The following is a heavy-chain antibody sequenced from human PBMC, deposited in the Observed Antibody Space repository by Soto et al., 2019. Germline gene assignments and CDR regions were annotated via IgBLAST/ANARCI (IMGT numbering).Heavy chain of an antibody. CDR2: IIPTSGTA. D-gene: IGHD3-22*01. CDR1: GGSFSSDA. V-gene: IGHV1-69*13. Sequence: ASVKVSCKASGGSFSSDAFGWVRQAPGQGLEWMGGIIPTSGTANYAQRFQGRVTITADESTSTAYMELRSLRSDDTAVYYCARADYYDSSGSHFDYWGQGTLVTVSS. J-gene: IGHJ4*02. CDR3: ARADYYDSSGSHFDY.